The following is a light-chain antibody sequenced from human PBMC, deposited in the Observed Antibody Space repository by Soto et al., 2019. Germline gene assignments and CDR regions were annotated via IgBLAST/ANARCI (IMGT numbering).Light chain of an antibody. CDR1: SSDVGSYNL. CDR3: CSYAGSRV. J-gene: IGLJ1*01. CDR2: EGS. V-gene: IGLV2-23*01. Sequence: QSALTQPSSVSGSPGQSITISCTGTSSDVGSYNLVSWYQQHPGKAPKLMIYEGSKRPSGVSNRFSGSKSGNTASLTLSGLQAEDEADYYCCSYAGSRVFGTGTKLTVL.